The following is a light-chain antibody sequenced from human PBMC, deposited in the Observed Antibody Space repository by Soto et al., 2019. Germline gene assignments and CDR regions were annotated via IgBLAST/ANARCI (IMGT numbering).Light chain of an antibody. CDR1: QSISSY. CDR3: QQSYSTPPLP. CDR2: AAS. Sequence: DIQMTQSPSSLSASVGDRVTITCRASQSISSYLNWYQQKPGKAPKLLIYAASSLQSGVPSRFSGSVSGTDFPLTISSLQPEDFATYNCQQSYSTPPLPFGGGAKVEIK. V-gene: IGKV1-39*01. J-gene: IGKJ4*01.